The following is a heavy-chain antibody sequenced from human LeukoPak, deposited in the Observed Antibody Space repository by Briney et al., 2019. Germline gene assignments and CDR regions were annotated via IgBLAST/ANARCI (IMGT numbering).Heavy chain of an antibody. D-gene: IGHD3-22*01. V-gene: IGHV4-38-2*01. CDR3: VGYYYDSSGYSDI. CDR1: GYSISSGYY. J-gene: IGHJ3*02. CDR2: IYHSGST. Sequence: KPSETLSLTCAVSGYSISSGYYWGWIRQPPGKGLEWIGSIYHSGSTYYNPSLKSRVTISADTSKNQFSLKLSSVTAADTAVYYCVGYYYDSSGYSDIWGQGTMVTVSS.